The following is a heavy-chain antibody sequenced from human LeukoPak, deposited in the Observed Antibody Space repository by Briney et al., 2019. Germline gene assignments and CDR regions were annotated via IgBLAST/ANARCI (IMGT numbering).Heavy chain of an antibody. V-gene: IGHV3-21*03. Sequence: GGSLRLSCAASGFTFSTYSMNWVRQAPGRGLEWVSSITSTSTFIYYSDTVEGRFTVSRDNAKNSLYLQMNSLRAEDTAVYYCAREIVGRYFDLWGQGTPVTVSS. J-gene: IGHJ4*02. D-gene: IGHD2/OR15-2a*01. CDR3: AREIVGRYFDL. CDR2: ITSTSTFI. CDR1: GFTFSTYS.